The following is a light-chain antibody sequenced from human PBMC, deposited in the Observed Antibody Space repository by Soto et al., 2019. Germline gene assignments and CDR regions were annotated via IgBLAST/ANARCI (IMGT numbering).Light chain of an antibody. CDR3: QQRHMWPIT. CDR1: QSIDTW. V-gene: IGKV1-5*01. CDR2: EAT. J-gene: IGKJ5*01. Sequence: DIQMTQSPSTLSASVGDRVIITCRASQSIDTWLAWYQHKPGRAPEVLISEATSLERGVPSRFSGSGSGTEFSLTISSLEPEDSAVYYCQQRHMWPITFGQGTRLEIK.